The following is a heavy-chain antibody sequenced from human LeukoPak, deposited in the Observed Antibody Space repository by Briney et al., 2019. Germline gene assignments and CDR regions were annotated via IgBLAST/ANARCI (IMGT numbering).Heavy chain of an antibody. J-gene: IGHJ4*02. CDR3: ARETELTHFDS. CDR1: GYTFTGYY. CDR2: INPNSGGT. V-gene: IGHV1-2*02. D-gene: IGHD1-1*01. Sequence: GASVKVSCKASGYTFTGYYMHWVRQAPGQGLEWMGWINPNSGGTNYAQKFQGRVTMTRDTSISTAYMELSSLRSEDTAVYSCARETELTHFDSWGQGTLVTVSS.